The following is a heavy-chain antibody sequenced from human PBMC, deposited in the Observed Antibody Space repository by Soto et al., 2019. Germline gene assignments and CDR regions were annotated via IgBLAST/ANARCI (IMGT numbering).Heavy chain of an antibody. Sequence: GASVKVSCKASGYTFTTFGISWVRQAPGQWLEWMGWISTFNGYTNHAQKFQGRVTMTTDTSTSTAYMELRSLRSDDTAVYSCARVYCSSTSCYTPFDYWGQGTLVTVPQ. CDR2: ISTFNGYT. CDR3: ARVYCSSTSCYTPFDY. J-gene: IGHJ4*02. D-gene: IGHD2-2*02. V-gene: IGHV1-18*01. CDR1: GYTFTTFG.